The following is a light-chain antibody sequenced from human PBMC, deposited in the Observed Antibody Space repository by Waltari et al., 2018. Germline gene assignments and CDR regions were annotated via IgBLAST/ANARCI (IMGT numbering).Light chain of an antibody. V-gene: IGKV3D-15*01. CDR1: QSVSSN. CDR2: GAS. J-gene: IGKJ4*01. Sequence: EIVMTQSPATLSVSPGESATLSCRASQSVSSNLAWYQQKPGQAPRLLMYGASTRATGIPARFSGSGSGTEFTLTISSLQSEDFALYYCQQYNNWPPRATFGGGTKVELK. CDR3: QQYNNWPPRAT.